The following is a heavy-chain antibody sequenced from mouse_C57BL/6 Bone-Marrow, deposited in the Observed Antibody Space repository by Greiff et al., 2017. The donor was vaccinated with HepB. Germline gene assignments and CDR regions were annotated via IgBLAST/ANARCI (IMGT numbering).Heavy chain of an antibody. J-gene: IGHJ1*03. Sequence: EVQVVESGGDLVKPGGSLKLSCAASGFTFSSYGMSWVRQTPDKRLEWVATISSGGSYTYYPDRVKGRFTISRDNAKNTLYLQMSSLKSEDTAMYYCARRGYGSSHWYFDVWGTGTTVTVSS. CDR2: ISSGGSYT. CDR1: GFTFSSYG. D-gene: IGHD1-1*01. CDR3: ARRGYGSSHWYFDV. V-gene: IGHV5-6*01.